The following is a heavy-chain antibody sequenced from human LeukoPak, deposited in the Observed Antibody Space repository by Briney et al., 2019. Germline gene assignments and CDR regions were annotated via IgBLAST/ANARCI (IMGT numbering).Heavy chain of an antibody. J-gene: IGHJ2*01. V-gene: IGHV3-23*01. CDR2: LSGSGDNT. CDR1: GFTFSNYD. CDR3: ARPASRGVGRYFDL. D-gene: IGHD3-10*01. Sequence: GGSLRLSCAASGFTFSNYDMSWVRQAPGKGLEWVSALSGSGDNTYYADSVKGRFTISRDNSKNTLYLQMNSLRAEDTALYYCARPASRGVGRYFDLWGRGSLVTVSS.